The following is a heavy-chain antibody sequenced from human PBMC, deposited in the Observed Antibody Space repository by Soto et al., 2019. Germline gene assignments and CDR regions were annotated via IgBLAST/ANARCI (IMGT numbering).Heavy chain of an antibody. J-gene: IGHJ6*02. D-gene: IGHD2-2*01. V-gene: IGHV3-23*01. CDR2: IVDSGGRA. CDR3: APVPAASSYYSTDV. Sequence: EVQLLESGGDLVQPGGSLRLSCAASGFAFSSYAMNWVRQAPGKGLEWVSGIVDSGGRAFYADSVKGRFTISRDNSKNTLYLEMNNLRAEDTAIYYCAPVPAASSYYSTDVWGQGTTVTVSS. CDR1: GFAFSSYA.